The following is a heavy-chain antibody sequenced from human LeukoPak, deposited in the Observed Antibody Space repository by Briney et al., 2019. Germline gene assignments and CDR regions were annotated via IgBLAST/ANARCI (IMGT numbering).Heavy chain of an antibody. J-gene: IGHJ5*02. CDR3: ARESNYYGSGSYYGKNWFDP. V-gene: IGHV1-2*02. CDR1: GYTFTGYY. CDR2: INPNSGGT. Sequence: GASVKVSCKASGYTFTGYYMHWVRQAPGQGLEWMGWINPNSGGTNYAQKFQGRVTMTRDTSISTAYMELSRLRSDDTAVYYCARESNYYGSGSYYGKNWFDPWGQGTLVTVSS. D-gene: IGHD3-10*01.